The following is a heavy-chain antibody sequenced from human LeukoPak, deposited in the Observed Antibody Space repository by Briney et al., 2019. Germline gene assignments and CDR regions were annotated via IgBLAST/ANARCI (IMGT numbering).Heavy chain of an antibody. Sequence: GASVNVSCKASGYTFTSYVITWVRPAPAQGLEWMGWISGYNGNIKYAQKYQGRVTMTTDTSTSTAYMELRSLRSDDTAVYYCARDSGFLTGPWGQGTLVIVSS. CDR2: ISGYNGNI. CDR3: ARDSGFLTGP. J-gene: IGHJ5*02. CDR1: GYTFTSYV. D-gene: IGHD1-14*01. V-gene: IGHV1-18*01.